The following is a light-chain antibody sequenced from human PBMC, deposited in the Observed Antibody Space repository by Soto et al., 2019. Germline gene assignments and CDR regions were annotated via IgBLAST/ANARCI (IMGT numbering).Light chain of an antibody. V-gene: IGLV1-44*01. CDR2: SNN. CDR1: NSNIGTNS. Sequence: QSVLTQPPSASGTPGQRVTISCSGSNSNIGTNSMNWYQQLPGTAPKLLIHSNNQRPSGVPDRFSGSKSGTSASLAISGLQSEDEADYYCAAWDGSRNGWVFGGGTKVTVL. CDR3: AAWDGSRNGWV. J-gene: IGLJ3*02.